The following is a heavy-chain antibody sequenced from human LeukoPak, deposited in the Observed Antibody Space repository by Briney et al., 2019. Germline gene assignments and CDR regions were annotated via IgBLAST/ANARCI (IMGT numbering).Heavy chain of an antibody. V-gene: IGHV4-34*01. D-gene: IGHD5-18*01. CDR2: INHSGST. CDR3: ARGRYSYGDNWFDP. Sequence: SETLSLTCAVYGGSFSGYYWSWIRQPPGKGLEWIGEINHSGSTNYNPSLKSRVTISVDTSKNQFSLKLSSVTAADTAVYYCARGRYSYGDNWFDPWSQGTLVTVSS. J-gene: IGHJ5*02. CDR1: GGSFSGYY.